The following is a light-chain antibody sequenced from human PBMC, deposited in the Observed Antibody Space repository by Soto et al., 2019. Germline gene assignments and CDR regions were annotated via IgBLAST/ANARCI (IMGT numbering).Light chain of an antibody. V-gene: IGKV1-5*03. CDR2: KAS. J-gene: IGKJ1*01. Sequence: DIQMTQSPSTLSASVGDRVTITCRASQSISSWLAWYQQKPVKAPKLLIYKASTLQSGVPSRFSGSGSVTDFNLGISSLQPDDSATYYCQQYNYNWTFGQGTKVEIK. CDR1: QSISSW. CDR3: QQYNYNWT.